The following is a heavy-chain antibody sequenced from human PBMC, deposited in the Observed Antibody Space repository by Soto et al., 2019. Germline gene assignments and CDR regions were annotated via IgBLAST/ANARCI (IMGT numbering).Heavy chain of an antibody. V-gene: IGHV4-39*01. CDR3: ARPSGHSSSSDWFDP. D-gene: IGHD6-6*01. CDR1: GGSISSSSYY. CDR2: IYYSGST. Sequence: QLQLQESGPGLVKPSETLSLTCTVSGGSISSSSYYWGWIRQPPGKGLEWIGSIYYSGSTYYNPPLKSRVTIAVDTPKNQFPLKLSSVTAADTAVYYCARPSGHSSSSDWFDPWGQGTLVTVSS. J-gene: IGHJ5*02.